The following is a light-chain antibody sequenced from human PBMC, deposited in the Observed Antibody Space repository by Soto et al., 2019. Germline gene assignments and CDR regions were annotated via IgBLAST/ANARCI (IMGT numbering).Light chain of an antibody. CDR1: QTVRSSY. J-gene: IGKJ2*01. V-gene: IGKV3-20*01. CDR3: QQYASSVSYT. Sequence: EFVLTQSPGTLSLSPGERATLSCRASQTVRSSYLAWYQQKPGQAPRLLIYGAFSRATGIPDRFSGSGSGTDLTLTISRLEPEDFAVYYCQQYASSVSYTFGQGTQLEIK. CDR2: GAF.